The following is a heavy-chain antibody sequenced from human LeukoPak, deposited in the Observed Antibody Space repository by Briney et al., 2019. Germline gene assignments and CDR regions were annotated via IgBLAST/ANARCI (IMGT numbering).Heavy chain of an antibody. D-gene: IGHD6-13*01. CDR2: ISAYNGNT. Sequence: ASVKVSCKASGYTFTSYGISWVRQAPGQGLEWMGWISAYNGNTNYAQKLQGRVTMTTDTSTSTAYMELRSLRSDDTAVYYCARGPEPTYSSSWYVYWGQGTLVTVSS. CDR3: ARGPEPTYSSSWYVY. V-gene: IGHV1-18*01. CDR1: GYTFTSYG. J-gene: IGHJ4*02.